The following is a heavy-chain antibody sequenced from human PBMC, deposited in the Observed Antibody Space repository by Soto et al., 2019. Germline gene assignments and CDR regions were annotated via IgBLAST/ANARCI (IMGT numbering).Heavy chain of an antibody. D-gene: IGHD2-2*01. Sequence: SETLSLTCAVYGGSFSGYYWSWIRQPPGKGLEWIGEINHSGSTNYNPSLKSRVTISVDTSKNQFSLKLSSVTAADTVVYYCARGISGGFKPIVVVPAARPGYSYYYMDVWGKGTTVTVSS. V-gene: IGHV4-34*01. CDR3: ARGISGGFKPIVVVPAARPGYSYYYMDV. CDR1: GGSFSGYY. CDR2: INHSGST. J-gene: IGHJ6*03.